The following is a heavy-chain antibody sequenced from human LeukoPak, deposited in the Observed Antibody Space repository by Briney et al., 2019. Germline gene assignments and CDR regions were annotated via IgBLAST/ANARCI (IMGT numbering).Heavy chain of an antibody. J-gene: IGHJ2*01. CDR2: IYYSGST. D-gene: IGHD3-22*01. CDR3: ARRDSPFDL. V-gene: IGHV4-39*01. CDR1: GGSISSSTYY. Sequence: SETLSLTCTVSGGSISSSTYYWGWIRQPPGKGLEWLGSIYYSGSTYYNPSLKSRVTISVDTSKNQFSLKLSSVTAADTAVYYCARRDSPFDLWGRGTLVTVS.